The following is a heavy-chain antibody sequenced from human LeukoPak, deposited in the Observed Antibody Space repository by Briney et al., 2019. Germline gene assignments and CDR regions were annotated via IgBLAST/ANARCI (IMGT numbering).Heavy chain of an antibody. CDR2: IYTSGST. V-gene: IGHV4-4*07. Sequence: SETLSLTCTVSGGSISSYYWSWIRQPAGKGLEWIGRIYTSGSTNYNPSLKSRVTMSVDTSKNQISLKLSSVTAADTAVYYCAGHHPRNTVDFWGQGTLVTVSS. D-gene: IGHD2-8*02. CDR1: GGSISSYY. CDR3: AGHHPRNTVDF. J-gene: IGHJ4*02.